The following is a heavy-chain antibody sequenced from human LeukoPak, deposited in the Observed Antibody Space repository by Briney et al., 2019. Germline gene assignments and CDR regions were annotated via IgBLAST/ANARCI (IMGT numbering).Heavy chain of an antibody. V-gene: IGHV4-30-4*01. CDR3: ARADYGCNPKNWFDP. Sequence: SQTLSLTCTVSGGSISSGDYYWSWIRQPPGKGLEWIGYICYSGSTYYNPSLKSRVTISVDTSKNQFPLKLSSVTAADTAVYYCARADYGCNPKNWFDPWGQGTLVNVSS. D-gene: IGHD4-23*01. CDR1: GGSISSGDYY. J-gene: IGHJ5*02. CDR2: ICYSGST.